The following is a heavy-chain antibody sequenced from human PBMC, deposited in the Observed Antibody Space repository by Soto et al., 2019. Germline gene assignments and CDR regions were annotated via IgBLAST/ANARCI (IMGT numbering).Heavy chain of an antibody. CDR1: GGSISSYY. J-gene: IGHJ4*02. V-gene: IGHV4-59*08. D-gene: IGHD1-1*01. Sequence: ETLSLTCTVSGGSISSYYWSWIRQPPGKGLEWIGYIYYSGSTNYNPSLKSRVTISVDTSKNQFSLKLSSVTAADTAVYYCARHSTGTTYGYFDDWGQGTLVTVAS. CDR3: ARHSTGTTYGYFDD. CDR2: IYYSGST.